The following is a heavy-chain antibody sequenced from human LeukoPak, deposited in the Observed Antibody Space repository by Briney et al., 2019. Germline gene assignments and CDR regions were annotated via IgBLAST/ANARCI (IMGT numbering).Heavy chain of an antibody. CDR3: ARVRVVVVTATTYGMDV. CDR1: GFTFSSYW. V-gene: IGHV3-74*01. Sequence: GGSLRLSCAAPGFTFSSYWMHWVRQAPGKGLVWVSRINSDGSSTSYADSVKGRFTISRDNAKNTLYLQMNSLRAEDTAVYYCARVRVVVVTATTYGMDVWGQGTTVTVSS. CDR2: INSDGSST. J-gene: IGHJ6*02. D-gene: IGHD2-21*02.